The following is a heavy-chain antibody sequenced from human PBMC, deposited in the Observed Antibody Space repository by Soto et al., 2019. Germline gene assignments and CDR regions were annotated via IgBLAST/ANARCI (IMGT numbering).Heavy chain of an antibody. CDR2: IYYSGST. J-gene: IGHJ4*02. Sequence: SETLSLTCTVSGGSISSYYWSWIRQPPGKGLEWIGYIYYSGSTNYNPSLKSRVTISVDTSKNQFSLKLSSVTAADTAVYYCARLEEYCGGDCYSHFDYWGQGTLVTVSS. CDR3: ARLEEYCGGDCYSHFDY. CDR1: GGSISSYY. D-gene: IGHD2-21*02. V-gene: IGHV4-59*08.